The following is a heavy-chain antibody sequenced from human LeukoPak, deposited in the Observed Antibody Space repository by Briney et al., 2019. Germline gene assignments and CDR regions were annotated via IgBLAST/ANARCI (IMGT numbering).Heavy chain of an antibody. D-gene: IGHD6-19*01. J-gene: IGHJ6*03. Sequence: NTSETLSLTCTVSGGSISSSSYYWGWIRQPPGKGLEWIGSIYYSGSTYYNPSLKSRVTISVDTSKNQFSLKLSSVTAADTAVYYCARFTVAGKVYYYYYMDVWGKGTTVTVSS. CDR1: GGSISSSSYY. V-gene: IGHV4-39*07. CDR2: IYYSGST. CDR3: ARFTVAGKVYYYYYMDV.